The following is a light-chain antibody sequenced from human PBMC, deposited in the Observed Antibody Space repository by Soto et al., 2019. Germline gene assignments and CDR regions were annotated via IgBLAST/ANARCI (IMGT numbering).Light chain of an antibody. CDR3: LQYGSSSYT. Sequence: EIVLTQSPGTLSLSPGERATLSCRASQSVSSTYLAWYQQNPGQAPRLLIYGASSRATGIPDRCSGSGSGTDFALTISSLEPEDFAVYFCLQYGSSSYTFGQGTKLEIK. V-gene: IGKV3-20*01. CDR1: QSVSSTY. J-gene: IGKJ2*01. CDR2: GAS.